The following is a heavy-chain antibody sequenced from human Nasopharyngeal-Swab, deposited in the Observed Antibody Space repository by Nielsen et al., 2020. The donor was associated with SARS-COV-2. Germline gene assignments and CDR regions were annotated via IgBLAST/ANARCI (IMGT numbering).Heavy chain of an antibody. CDR2: MSHDGTKI. CDR3: ARVRDSSAWWGAFDF. V-gene: IGHV3-30-3*01. CDR1: GFIFSRYA. Sequence: GGSLRLSCAASGFIFSRYAMHWVRQAPGKGLEWVAVMSHDGTKIYYADSVKGRFTLSRDKSKNTLYVHVNSLTTEDTGVYYCARVRDSSAWWGAFDFWGRGTMVTVSS. J-gene: IGHJ3*01. D-gene: IGHD6-19*01.